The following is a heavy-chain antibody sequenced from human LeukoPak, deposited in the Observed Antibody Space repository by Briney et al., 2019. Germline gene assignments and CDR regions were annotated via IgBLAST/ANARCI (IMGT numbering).Heavy chain of an antibody. CDR2: ISSSSSYI. D-gene: IGHD6-13*01. V-gene: IGHV3-21*01. CDR3: ASIAAAGTGYYGMDV. Sequence: GGSLRLSCAASGFTVSSNYMNWVRQAPGKGLEWVSSISSSSSYIYYADSVKGRFTISRDNAKNSLYLQMNSLRAEDTAVYYCASIAAAGTGYYGMDVWGQGTTVTVSS. CDR1: GFTVSSNY. J-gene: IGHJ6*02.